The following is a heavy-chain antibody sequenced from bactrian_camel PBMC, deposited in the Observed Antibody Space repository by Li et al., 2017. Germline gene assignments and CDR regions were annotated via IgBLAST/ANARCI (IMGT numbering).Heavy chain of an antibody. CDR3: MAATRPKWGERCPILASKNA. CDR1: GDTYTGYC. V-gene: IGHV3S1*01. Sequence: HVQLVESGGGSVQAGGSLRLSCAASGDTYTGYCISWFRQAPGKEREGVTVINSDSGSTSYVDSVKGRFTISQDNAKRTVYLQMNNLKPEDTGMYYCMAATRPKWGERCPILASKNAWGQGTQVTVS. J-gene: IGHJ4*01. D-gene: IGHD5*01. CDR2: INSDSGST.